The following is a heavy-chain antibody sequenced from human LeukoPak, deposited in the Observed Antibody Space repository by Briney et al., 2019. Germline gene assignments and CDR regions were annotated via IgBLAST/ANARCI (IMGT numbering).Heavy chain of an antibody. CDR1: GFTFSSYA. J-gene: IGHJ6*03. Sequence: GGSLRLSCAASGFTFSSYAMHWVRQAPGKGLGWVAVISYDGSNKYYADSVKGRFTISRDNSKNTLYLQMNSLRAEDTAVYYCARGRGHYYFMDVWGKGTTVTVSS. CDR2: ISYDGSNK. V-gene: IGHV3-30*04. CDR3: ARGRGHYYFMDV.